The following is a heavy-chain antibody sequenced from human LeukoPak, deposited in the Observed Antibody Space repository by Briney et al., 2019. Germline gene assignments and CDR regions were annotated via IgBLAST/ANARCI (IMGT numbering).Heavy chain of an antibody. J-gene: IGHJ4*02. D-gene: IGHD3/OR15-3a*01. CDR3: AADDLQTGW. CDR2: IVVGSGNT. V-gene: IGHV1-58*01. Sequence: ALVKVSCKASGFTFTNSAVQWVRQARGQRLEWIGWIVVGSGNTNYARKFQERVTITRDKATSTAYMELSSLRSEDTAIYYCAADDLQTGWWGQGTLVTVSP. CDR1: GFTFTNSA.